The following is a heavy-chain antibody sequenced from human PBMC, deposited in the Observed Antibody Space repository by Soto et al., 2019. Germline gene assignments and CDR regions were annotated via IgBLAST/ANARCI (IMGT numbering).Heavy chain of an antibody. Sequence: QVQLQESGPGLVKPSETLSLTCTVSGGSISSYYWRWIRQPPGKGLEWIGYIYYSGSTNYNPSLKSRVTISVDTSKNQFSLKLSSVTAADTAVYYCAREGGSSYYASSGYLGFDYWGQGTLVTVSS. CDR1: GGSISSYY. V-gene: IGHV4-59*01. D-gene: IGHD3-22*01. J-gene: IGHJ4*02. CDR2: IYYSGST. CDR3: AREGGSSYYASSGYLGFDY.